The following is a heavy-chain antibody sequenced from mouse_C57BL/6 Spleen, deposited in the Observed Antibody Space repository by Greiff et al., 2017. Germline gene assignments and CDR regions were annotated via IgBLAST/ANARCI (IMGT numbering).Heavy chain of an antibody. CDR1: GFTFTDYY. J-gene: IGHJ3*01. CDR3: SSYDYSAGFAY. Sequence: EVMLVESGGGLVQPGGSLSLSCAASGFTFTDYYMSWVRQPPGKALEWLGFIRNKANGYTTEYSASVKGRFTISRDNSKSILYLQMNALRSEDSATYYCSSYDYSAGFAYWGQGTLVTVSA. D-gene: IGHD1-1*01. CDR2: IRNKANGYTT. V-gene: IGHV7-3*01.